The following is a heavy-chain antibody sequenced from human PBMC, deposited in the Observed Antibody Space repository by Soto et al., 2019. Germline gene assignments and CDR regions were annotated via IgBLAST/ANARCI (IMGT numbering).Heavy chain of an antibody. V-gene: IGHV1-18*01. Sequence: ASVTVSCKASGYTFTSYGISWVRQAPGQGLEWMGWISAYNGNTNYAQKLQGRVTMTTDTSTSTAYMELRSLRSDDTAVYSGARPPPYYYGSGSYYNCPYFDYWGQGTLVTVSS. J-gene: IGHJ4*02. CDR2: ISAYNGNT. CDR3: ARPPPYYYGSGSYYNCPYFDY. D-gene: IGHD3-10*01. CDR1: GYTFTSYG.